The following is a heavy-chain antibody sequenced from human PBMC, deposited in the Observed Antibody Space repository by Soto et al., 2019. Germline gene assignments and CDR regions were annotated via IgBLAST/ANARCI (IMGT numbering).Heavy chain of an antibody. D-gene: IGHD1-7*01. Sequence: SETLSLTCTVSGGSISSGDYYWSWIRQPPGKGLEWIGYIYYSGSTYYNPSLKSRVTISVDTSKNQFSLKLSSVTAADTAVYYCARDGTLELYGMAVWGQGTTVTVS. J-gene: IGHJ6*02. CDR2: IYYSGST. V-gene: IGHV4-30-4*01. CDR3: ARDGTLELYGMAV. CDR1: GGSISSGDYY.